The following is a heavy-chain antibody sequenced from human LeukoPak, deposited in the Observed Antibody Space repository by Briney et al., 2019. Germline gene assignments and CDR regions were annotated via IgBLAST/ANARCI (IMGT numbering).Heavy chain of an antibody. CDR2: TYYRSTWYY. CDR3: AREELGFDH. CDR1: GDSVSSNSAA. V-gene: IGHV6-1*01. J-gene: IGHJ4*02. D-gene: IGHD3-16*01. Sequence: SQTLSLTCAISGDSVSSNSAAWTWIRQSPSRGLEWLGRTYYRSTWYYEYSVSVESGITINPETSKNQFSLQVNSVSPEDTAVYYCAREELGFDHWGQGTLVTVSS.